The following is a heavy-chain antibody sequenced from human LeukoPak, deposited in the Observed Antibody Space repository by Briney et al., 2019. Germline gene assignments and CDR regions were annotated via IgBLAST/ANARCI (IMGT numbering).Heavy chain of an antibody. CDR2: IYYSGST. J-gene: IGHJ4*02. CDR1: GGSISSSSYY. Sequence: PSETLSLTCTVSGGSISSSSYYWGWIRQPPGKGLEWIGSIYYSGSTYYNPSLQSRVTISVDTSKNQFSLKLSSLTAADTAVYYCARRLLYRPTDFWGQGTLVTVSS. V-gene: IGHV4-39*01. CDR3: ARRLLYRPTDF. D-gene: IGHD3-16*01.